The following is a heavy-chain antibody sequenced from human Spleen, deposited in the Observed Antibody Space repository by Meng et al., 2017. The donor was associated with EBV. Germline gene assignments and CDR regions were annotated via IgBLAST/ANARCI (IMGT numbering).Heavy chain of an antibody. D-gene: IGHD2-2*01. Sequence: QVQPQESGPGLVKLSGTLSLTCAVSGDFISSSNWWSWVRQPPGKGLEWIGEIYHSGSTNYNPSLKSRVIISMDKSKNHFSMNLSSVTAADTAVYYCARQYCSTTSCYRDSFGYWGQGTLVTVSS. CDR2: IYHSGST. CDR3: ARQYCSTTSCYRDSFGY. J-gene: IGHJ4*02. CDR1: GDFISSSNW. V-gene: IGHV4-4*02.